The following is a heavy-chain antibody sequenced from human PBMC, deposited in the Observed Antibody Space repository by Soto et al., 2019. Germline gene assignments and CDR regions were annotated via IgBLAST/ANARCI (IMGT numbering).Heavy chain of an antibody. CDR2: IYYSGST. J-gene: IGHJ4*02. CDR3: ARNKYNWNPIDY. V-gene: IGHV4-59*01. D-gene: IGHD1-20*01. CDR1: GGSISSYY. Sequence: PSETLSLTCTVSGGSISSYYWSWIRQPPGKGLEWIGYIYYSGSTNYNPSLKSRVTISVDTSKNQFSLKLSSVTAADTAVYYCARNKYNWNPIDYWGQGTLVTVSS.